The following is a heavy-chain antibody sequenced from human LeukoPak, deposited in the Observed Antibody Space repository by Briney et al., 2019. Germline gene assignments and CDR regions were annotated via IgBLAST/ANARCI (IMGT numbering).Heavy chain of an antibody. J-gene: IGHJ4*02. CDR2: IKQDGSEK. CDR1: GLTFDDYA. CDR3: AGGSGWVTDS. V-gene: IGHV3-7*01. D-gene: IGHD6-19*01. Sequence: PGRSLRLSCAASGLTFDDYAMHWVRKAPGKGLEWVANIKQDGSEKYYVDSVKGRFTISRDNAKNSLYLQMNSLRAEDTAVYFCAGGSGWVTDSWGQGTLVTVSA.